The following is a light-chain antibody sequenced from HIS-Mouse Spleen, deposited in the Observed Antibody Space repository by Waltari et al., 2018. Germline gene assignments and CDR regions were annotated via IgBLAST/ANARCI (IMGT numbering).Light chain of an antibody. V-gene: IGKV1-33*01. J-gene: IGKJ4*01. Sequence: DIQMTQSPSSLSASVGDRVTITCQASQDISNYLNWYQQKPGKAPKLLIYDASNLETGVPSRFSGSGSWTDFTFTISILQPEDIATYYCQQYDNLPLTFGGGTKVEIK. CDR1: QDISNY. CDR2: DAS. CDR3: QQYDNLPLT.